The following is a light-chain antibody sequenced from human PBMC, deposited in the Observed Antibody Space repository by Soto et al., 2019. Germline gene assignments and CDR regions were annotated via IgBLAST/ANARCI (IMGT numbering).Light chain of an antibody. CDR1: QTLLYSSNNKNY. J-gene: IGKJ1*01. CDR2: WAS. CDR3: QQYYSPPWT. V-gene: IGKV4-1*01. Sequence: DIVMTQSPDSLAVSLGERATINCKSSQTLLYSSNNKNYLAWYQQKPGQPPKLLIYWASTRESGVPDRFSGSGSGADFILTISSLQAEDVAVYYCQQYYSPPWTFGQGTKVEIK.